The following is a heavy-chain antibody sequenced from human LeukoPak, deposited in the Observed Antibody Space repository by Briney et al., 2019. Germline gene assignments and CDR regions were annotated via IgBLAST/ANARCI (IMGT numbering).Heavy chain of an antibody. D-gene: IGHD1-1*01. CDR1: GDSISSSGYC. CDR2: LYTSGST. J-gene: IGHJ3*02. CDR3: ARGERVIFDDAFDI. Sequence: NPSETLSLTCTVSGDSISSSGYCWSWIRQSAGKGLEWIGRLYTSGSTNYNPSLKSRVTISVDTSKNQFSLKLSSVTAADTAVYYCARGERVIFDDAFDIWGQGTMVTVSS. V-gene: IGHV4-61*02.